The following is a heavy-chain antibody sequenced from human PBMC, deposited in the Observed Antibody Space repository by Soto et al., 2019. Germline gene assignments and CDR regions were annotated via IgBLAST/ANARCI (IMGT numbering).Heavy chain of an antibody. CDR3: ARTSYYDPSVGDAFDI. V-gene: IGHV3-53*01. CDR2: IYSGGST. CDR1: GFTVSSNY. Sequence: GGSLRVSCAASGFTVSSNYMSWVRQAPGKGLEWVSVIYSGGSTYYADSVKGRFTISRDNSKNTLYLQMNSLRAEDTAVYYCARTSYYDPSVGDAFDIWGQGTMVTVSS. J-gene: IGHJ3*02. D-gene: IGHD1-26*01.